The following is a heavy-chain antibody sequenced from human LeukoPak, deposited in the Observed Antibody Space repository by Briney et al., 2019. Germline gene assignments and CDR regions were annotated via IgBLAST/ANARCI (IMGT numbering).Heavy chain of an antibody. CDR2: INVSGST. CDR1: GGSIRGYF. CDR3: ARGSTYYESSGQVPFDY. V-gene: IGHV4-34*01. D-gene: IGHD3-22*01. Sequence: PSEILSLTCAVYGGSIRGYFWSWIRQSPGKGLEWIGEINVSGSTNYYPPLKSRVTISVDTSKNQFSLKLRSVTAADTAVYYCARGSTYYESSGQVPFDYWGQGTLVTVSS. J-gene: IGHJ4*02.